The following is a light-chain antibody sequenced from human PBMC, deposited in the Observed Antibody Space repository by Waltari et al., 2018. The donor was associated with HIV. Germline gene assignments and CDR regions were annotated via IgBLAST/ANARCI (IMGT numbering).Light chain of an antibody. J-gene: IGKJ4*01. V-gene: IGKV3-11*01. CDR2: DGS. CDR1: QSLSGS. Sequence: EIMLAQSPVTLSLSPGERATLFCRANQSLSGSLAWYQQKPGQAPRLLIYDGSNRATGVPARFSGSGSETDFTLTISSLEPEDFAVYYCQQRRDWPLTFGGGTKVDIK. CDR3: QQRRDWPLT.